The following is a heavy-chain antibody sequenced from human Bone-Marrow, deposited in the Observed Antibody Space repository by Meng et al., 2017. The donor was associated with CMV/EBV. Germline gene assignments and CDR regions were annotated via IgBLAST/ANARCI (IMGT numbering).Heavy chain of an antibody. CDR2: IIPIFGTA. J-gene: IGHJ6*02. CDR1: GYTFTGYY. V-gene: IGHV1-69*05. CDR3: AIKPVGVPAARFYYYYGMDV. D-gene: IGHD2-2*01. Sequence: SVKVSCKASGYTFTGYYMHWVRQAPGQGLEWMGGIIPIFGTANYAQKFQGRVTITTDESTSTAYMELSSLRSEDTAVYYCAIKPVGVPAARFYYYYGMDVWGQGTTVTVSS.